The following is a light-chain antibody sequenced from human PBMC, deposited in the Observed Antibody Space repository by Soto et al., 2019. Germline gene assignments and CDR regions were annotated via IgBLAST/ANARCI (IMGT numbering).Light chain of an antibody. CDR2: GAS. J-gene: IGKJ1*01. Sequence: EIVMTQSPATLSVSPGERATLSCMASQSVSSNLAWYQQKPGQAPRLLIYGASTRATGIPARFSGSGSGTEFTLTISRLHSEDVAVYYCQQDNNWPRTFGQGTKVEIK. V-gene: IGKV3-15*01. CDR3: QQDNNWPRT. CDR1: QSVSSN.